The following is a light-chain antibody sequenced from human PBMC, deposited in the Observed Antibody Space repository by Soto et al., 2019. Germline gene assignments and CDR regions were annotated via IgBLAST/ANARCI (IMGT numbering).Light chain of an antibody. J-gene: IGKJ4*01. CDR3: QQNYSTPHA. V-gene: IGKV1-39*01. CDR1: QSISRD. Sequence: DIHMTQSPFSLSASVGYRFTITCRASQSISRDLNWYQQKPGKAPNLLIYAASTLESGVPSRFSGSGSGTDFTLTISSLQLEDFATYYCQQNYSTPHAFGGGTKVDIK. CDR2: AAS.